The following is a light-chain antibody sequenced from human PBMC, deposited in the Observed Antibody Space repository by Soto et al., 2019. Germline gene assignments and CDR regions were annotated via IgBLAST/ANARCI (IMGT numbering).Light chain of an antibody. V-gene: IGLV6-57*04. Sequence: NFMLTQPHSVSESPGKTVTISCTRSSGSIASNYVQWYQQRPGSAPTTVIYEHTQRPSGVPDRFSGSTDGSSNSASLTISGLQTEDEADYYCQSFDISTVIFGGGTKLTVL. CDR1: SGSIASNY. CDR3: QSFDISTVI. J-gene: IGLJ2*01. CDR2: EHT.